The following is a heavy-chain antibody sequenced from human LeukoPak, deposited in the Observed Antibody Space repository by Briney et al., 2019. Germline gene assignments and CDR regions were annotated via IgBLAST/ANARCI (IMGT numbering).Heavy chain of an antibody. D-gene: IGHD3-9*01. V-gene: IGHV4-34*01. CDR2: INHSGST. Sequence: SETLSLTCAVYGGSFSGYYWSWIRQPPGKGLEWIGEINHSGSTNYNPSLKSRVTISVDTSKNEFSLKLSSVTAADTAVYYCARVSWFPGSSYYYMDVWGKGTTVTVSS. CDR1: GGSFSGYY. CDR3: ARVSWFPGSSYYYMDV. J-gene: IGHJ6*03.